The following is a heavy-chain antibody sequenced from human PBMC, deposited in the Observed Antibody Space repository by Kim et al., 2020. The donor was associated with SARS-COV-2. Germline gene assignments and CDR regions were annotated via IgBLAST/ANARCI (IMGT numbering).Heavy chain of an antibody. J-gene: IGHJ4*02. CDR1: GFSLSTSGVG. CDR3: AHQPGAAAGVFFDY. CDR2: IYWDDDK. Sequence: SGPTLVKPTQTLTLTCTFSGFSLSTSGVGVGWIRQPPGKALEWLALIYWDDDKRYSPSLKSRLTITKDTSKNQVVLTMTNMDPVDTATYYCAHQPGAAAGVFFDYWGQGTLVTVSS. D-gene: IGHD6-13*01. V-gene: IGHV2-5*02.